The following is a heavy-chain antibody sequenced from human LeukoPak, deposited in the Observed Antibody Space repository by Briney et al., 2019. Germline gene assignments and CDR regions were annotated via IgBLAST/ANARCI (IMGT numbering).Heavy chain of an antibody. V-gene: IGHV3-9*01. J-gene: IGHJ6*02. CDR2: ISLNSGSI. Sequence: GGSLRLSCAASGFTFDDYAMPWVRQAPGKGLEWVSGISLNSGSIGYADSVKGRFTISRDNAKNSLYLQMNSLRAEDTALYYCAKEQDGMDVWGQGTTVTVSS. CDR3: AKEQDGMDV. CDR1: GFTFDDYA.